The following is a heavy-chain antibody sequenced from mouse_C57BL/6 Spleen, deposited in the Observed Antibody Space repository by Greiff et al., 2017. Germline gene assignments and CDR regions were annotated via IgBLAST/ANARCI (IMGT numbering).Heavy chain of an antibody. CDR2: IWSGRST. Sequence: VQLQQSGPGLVQPSQCLSITCKVSGFSLTSYGVHWVRQSPGKGLEWMGVIWSGRSTDYNAAFISRLSISKDNTKSQVFFKMNSLQADDKSIYYCARGGYYSNPYYFDYWGQGTTLTVSS. V-gene: IGHV2-2*01. J-gene: IGHJ2*01. D-gene: IGHD2-5*01. CDR1: GFSLTSYG. CDR3: ARGGYYSNPYYFDY.